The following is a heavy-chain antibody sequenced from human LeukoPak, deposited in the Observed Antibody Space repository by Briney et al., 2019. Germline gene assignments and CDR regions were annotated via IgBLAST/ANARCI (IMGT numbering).Heavy chain of an antibody. J-gene: IGHJ4*02. Sequence: GGSLRLSCAASGFTFSSYAMSWVRQAPGKGLQWVSAIVAGGGGSAYADSVKGRFTISRDNSKNMLYLEMNSLRAEDTAVYHCAKEPTGAFDCWGQGTLVTVSS. CDR1: GFTFSSYA. CDR2: IVAGGGGS. V-gene: IGHV3-23*01. D-gene: IGHD3-10*01. CDR3: AKEPTGAFDC.